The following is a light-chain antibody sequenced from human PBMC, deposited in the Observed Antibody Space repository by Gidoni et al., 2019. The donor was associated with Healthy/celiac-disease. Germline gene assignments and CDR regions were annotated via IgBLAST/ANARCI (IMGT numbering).Light chain of an antibody. V-gene: IGLV2-14*03. CDR3: SSYTSSSTPYV. Sequence: QSALTQPASVSGSPGQSITISCTGTSSDVGGYNYVSWYQQHPGKAPKLMLYDVSNRPSGVSNPFSGSKSGNTASLTISGLQAEDEADYYCSSYTSSSTPYVFGTGTKVTVL. CDR2: DVS. CDR1: SSDVGGYNY. J-gene: IGLJ1*01.